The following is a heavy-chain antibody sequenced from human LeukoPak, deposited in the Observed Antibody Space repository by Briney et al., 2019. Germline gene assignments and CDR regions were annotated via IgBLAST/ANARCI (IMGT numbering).Heavy chain of an antibody. J-gene: IGHJ6*04. D-gene: IGHD3-10*01. CDR1: GFTFCSYA. V-gene: IGHV3-30*04. CDR3: ARPMVRGSEYYYYGMDV. Sequence: GRSLRLSCAASGFTFCSYAMHWVRQAPGKGLEWVAVISYDGSNKYYADSVKGRFTISRDNSKNTLYLQMYSLRAEDTAVYYCARPMVRGSEYYYYGMDVWGKGTTVTVSS. CDR2: ISYDGSNK.